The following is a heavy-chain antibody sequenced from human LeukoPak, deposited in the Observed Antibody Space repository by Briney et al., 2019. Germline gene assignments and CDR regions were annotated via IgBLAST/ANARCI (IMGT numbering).Heavy chain of an antibody. V-gene: IGHV4-39*01. D-gene: IGHD3-10*01. CDR2: IYYSGST. CDR1: GGSISSSSYY. J-gene: IGHJ6*03. Sequence: KPSETLSLTCTVSGGSISSSSYYWGWIRQPPGKGLEWIGSIYYSGSTYYNPSLKSRVTISVDTSKNQFSLKLSSVTAADTAVYYCARHVLDGVYYYYMDVWGKGTTVTVSS. CDR3: ARHVLDGVYYYYMDV.